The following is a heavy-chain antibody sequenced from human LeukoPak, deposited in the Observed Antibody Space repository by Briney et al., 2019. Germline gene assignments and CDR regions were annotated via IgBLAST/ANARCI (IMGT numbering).Heavy chain of an antibody. Sequence: SGTLSLTCAVSGGSISSSNWWSWVRPHPGKGLEWIGEIYHSGSTNYNPSLKSRVTISVDKSKNQFSLKLSSVTAADTAVYYCARDTSSWYPHYYMDVWGKGTTVTVSS. CDR2: IYHSGST. D-gene: IGHD6-13*01. J-gene: IGHJ6*03. CDR3: ARDTSSWYPHYYMDV. CDR1: GGSISSSNW. V-gene: IGHV4-4*02.